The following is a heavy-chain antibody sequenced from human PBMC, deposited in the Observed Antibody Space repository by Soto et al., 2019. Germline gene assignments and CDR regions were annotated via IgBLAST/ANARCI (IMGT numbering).Heavy chain of an antibody. V-gene: IGHV3-23*01. CDR1: GFTFRSYA. D-gene: IGHD2-15*01. Sequence: EVQLLESGGGLVQPGGSLRLSCAASGFTFRSYAMSWVRQVPGKGLEWVSAISGNGDTTYYADSVKGRFTISRDNSKNTLYLEMNSLRAEDMAIYYCAKGGGYCSGGSCNVSPGSDWGQGTLVTVSS. CDR3: AKGGGYCSGGSCNVSPGSD. J-gene: IGHJ4*02. CDR2: ISGNGDTT.